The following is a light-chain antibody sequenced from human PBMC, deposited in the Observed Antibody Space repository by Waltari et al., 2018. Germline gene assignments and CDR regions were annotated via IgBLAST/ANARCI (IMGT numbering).Light chain of an antibody. CDR3: SSYAGGNTLV. V-gene: IGLV2-8*01. CDR1: SSDVGRYKF. J-gene: IGLJ2*01. Sequence: QPALTQPPSASGSLGHSVTISCTGSSSDVGRYKFVSWYQQYPGKAPKLIFYEVFKRPPGVPDRFSGSKSGNPSALTVSGLQPEDEAYYYCSSYAGGNTLVFGGGTRLTVL. CDR2: EVF.